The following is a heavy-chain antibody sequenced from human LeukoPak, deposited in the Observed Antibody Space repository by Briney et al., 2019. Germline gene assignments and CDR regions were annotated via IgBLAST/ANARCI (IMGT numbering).Heavy chain of an antibody. J-gene: IGHJ4*02. V-gene: IGHV3-7*01. D-gene: IGHD2-2*01. Sequence: GGSLRLSCAVSGFTFNRNAISWVRQAPGKGLEWVANIKQDGSEKHYVDSVKGRFTISRDNAKNSLYLQMNSLRAEDTAVYYCATYCSRAICLRGFDYWGQGTLVTVSS. CDR1: GFTFNRNA. CDR2: IKQDGSEK. CDR3: ATYCSRAICLRGFDY.